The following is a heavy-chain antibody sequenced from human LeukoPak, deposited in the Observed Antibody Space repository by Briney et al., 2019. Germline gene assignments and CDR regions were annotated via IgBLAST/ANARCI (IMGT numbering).Heavy chain of an antibody. V-gene: IGHV3-11*03. Sequence: GGSLRLSCAASGFTFSSYWMHWVRQAPGKGLVWVSYISSSGVHTEYGDSVKGRFTFSRDNGKNSVYLQMNSLRADDTAVYYCARQDLWQHCDSWGQGALVTVSS. D-gene: IGHD2-21*01. CDR2: ISSSGVHT. J-gene: IGHJ4*02. CDR3: ARQDLWQHCDS. CDR1: GFTFSSYW.